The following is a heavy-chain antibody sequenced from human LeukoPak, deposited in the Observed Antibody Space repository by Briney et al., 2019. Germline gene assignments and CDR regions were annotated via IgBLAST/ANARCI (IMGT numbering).Heavy chain of an antibody. CDR3: ARGPGSSGGAYVGDY. J-gene: IGHJ4*02. CDR2: IDGGGSST. CDR1: GFTFSYHW. Sequence: PGGSLRLSCTASGFTFSYHWMHWVRQVPGKGLVWISRIDGGGSSTSYADSVKGRFSISRDNSKSTLYLQMSSLRAEDTAVYYCARGPGSSGGAYVGDYWGQGTLVTVSS. D-gene: IGHD3-22*01. V-gene: IGHV3-74*01.